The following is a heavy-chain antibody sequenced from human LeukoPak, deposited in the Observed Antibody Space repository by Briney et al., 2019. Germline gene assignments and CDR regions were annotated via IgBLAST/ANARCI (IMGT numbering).Heavy chain of an antibody. D-gene: IGHD2-15*01. CDR2: IYYSGST. Sequence: SETLSLTCTVSGGSISSNNYYWGWLRQPPGKGLEWIGSIYYSGSTYYNPSLKSPVTISVDTSKNQFSLKLTSVTAADTAVYYCARDLVVVGWYFDLWGRGTLVTVSS. CDR3: ARDLVVVGWYFDL. CDR1: GGSISSNNYY. J-gene: IGHJ2*01. V-gene: IGHV4-39*07.